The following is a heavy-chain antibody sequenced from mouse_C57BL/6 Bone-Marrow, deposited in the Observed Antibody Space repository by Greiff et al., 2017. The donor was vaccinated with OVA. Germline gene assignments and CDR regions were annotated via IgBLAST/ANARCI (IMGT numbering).Heavy chain of an antibody. CDR2: IDPSDSYT. V-gene: IGHV1-59*01. CDR3: ARRSDY. J-gene: IGHJ4*01. Sequence: QVQLQQPGAELVRPGTSVKLSCKASGYTFTSYWMHWVKQRPGQGLEWIGVIDPSDSYTNYNPKFKGKATLTVDTSSSTAYMQLSSLTSEDSAVYYCARRSDYWGQGTSVTVSS. CDR1: GYTFTSYW.